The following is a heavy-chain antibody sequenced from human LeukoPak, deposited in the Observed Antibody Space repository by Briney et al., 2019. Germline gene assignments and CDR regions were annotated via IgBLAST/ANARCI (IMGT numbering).Heavy chain of an antibody. V-gene: IGHV3-23*01. J-gene: IGHJ4*02. Sequence: GGSLRLSCAVSGIPLSNYGMSWVRQAPGKGLEWVAGISDSGGRTSDAYSVKGRFAISRDNPRNTLYLQMNSLRAEDTAVYFCAKRGVVIRVILVGFHKEAYYFDSWGQGALVTVSS. D-gene: IGHD3-22*01. CDR1: GIPLSNYG. CDR3: AKRGVVIRVILVGFHKEAYYFDS. CDR2: ISDSGGRT.